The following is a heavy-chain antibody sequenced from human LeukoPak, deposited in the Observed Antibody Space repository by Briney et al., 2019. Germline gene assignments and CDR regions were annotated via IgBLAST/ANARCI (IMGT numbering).Heavy chain of an antibody. CDR1: GYTFTSYG. CDR2: ISAYNGNT. V-gene: IGHV1-18*01. CDR3: ARGHRWELHASNGAFDI. D-gene: IGHD1-26*01. J-gene: IGHJ3*02. Sequence: ASVKVSCKAFGYTFTSYGISWVRQAPGQGLEWMGWISAYNGNTNYAQKLQGRVTMTTDTSTSTAYMELRSLRSDDTAVYYCARGHRWELHASNGAFDIWGQGTMVTVSS.